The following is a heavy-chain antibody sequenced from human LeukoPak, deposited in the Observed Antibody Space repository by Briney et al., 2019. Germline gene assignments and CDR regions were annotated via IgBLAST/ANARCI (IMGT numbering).Heavy chain of an antibody. V-gene: IGHV3-21*01. CDR1: GFTFSSYS. CDR3: ARILGAPPGREYYFDY. Sequence: GGSLRLSCAASGFTFSSYSMNWVRQAPGKGLEWVSSISSSSSYIYYADSVKGRFTISRDNAKNSLYLQMNSLRAEDTAVYYCARILGAPPGREYYFDYWGQATLVTVSS. J-gene: IGHJ4*02. D-gene: IGHD1-26*01. CDR2: ISSSSSYI.